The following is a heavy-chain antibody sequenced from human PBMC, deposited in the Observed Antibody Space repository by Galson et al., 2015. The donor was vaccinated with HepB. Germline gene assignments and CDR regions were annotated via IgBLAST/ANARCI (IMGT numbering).Heavy chain of an antibody. CDR1: GYTFTSYY. Sequence: SVKVSCKASGYTFTSYYMHWVRQAPGQGLEWMGRIIPIFGIANYAQKFQGRVTITADESTSTAYMELSSLRSEDTAVYYCARGTWPSEWGRLRRLTKNDAFDIWGQGTMVTVSS. CDR2: IIPIFGIA. CDR3: ARGTWPSEWGRLRRLTKNDAFDI. D-gene: IGHD3-3*01. J-gene: IGHJ3*02. V-gene: IGHV1-69*13.